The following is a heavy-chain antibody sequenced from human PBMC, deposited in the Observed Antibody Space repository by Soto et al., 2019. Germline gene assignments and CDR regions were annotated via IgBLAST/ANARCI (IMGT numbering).Heavy chain of an antibody. D-gene: IGHD3-9*01. CDR2: IYYSGST. Sequence: QLQLQESGPGLVKPSETLSLTCTVSGGSISSSSYYWGWIRQPPGKGLEWIGSIYYSGSTYYHPSRKSRVTISVDTSKNQFCLKLSSVTAADTAVYYCARRESYDILTGYYHFDYWGQGTLVTVSS. CDR3: ARRESYDILTGYYHFDY. CDR1: GGSISSSSYY. J-gene: IGHJ4*02. V-gene: IGHV4-39*01.